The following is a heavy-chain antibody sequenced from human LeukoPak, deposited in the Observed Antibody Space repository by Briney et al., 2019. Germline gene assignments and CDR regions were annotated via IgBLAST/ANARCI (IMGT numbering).Heavy chain of an antibody. CDR3: ARGLLHVGWFDP. J-gene: IGHJ5*02. Sequence: SVKVSCKASGGTFSSYAISWVRQAPGQGLEWMGGIIPIFGTANYAQKFQGRVTITTDESTSTAYMELSSLRSEDTAVYYCARGLLHVGWFDPWGQGTLVTVSS. V-gene: IGHV1-69*05. CDR1: GGTFSSYA. D-gene: IGHD2-15*01. CDR2: IIPIFGTA.